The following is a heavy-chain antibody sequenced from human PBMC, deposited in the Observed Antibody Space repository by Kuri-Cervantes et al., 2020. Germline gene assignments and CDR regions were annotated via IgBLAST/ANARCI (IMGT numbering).Heavy chain of an antibody. Sequence: SETLSLTCVVSGYSISSNSWWGWIRQPPGKGLEWIGYIYYSGSTYYNPSLKSRVSMSVDTSKNQFSLKLSSVTAVDTAVYYCARIPDYYRRRWFDPWGQGTLVTVSS. D-gene: IGHD3-22*01. CDR1: GYSISSNSW. J-gene: IGHJ5*02. V-gene: IGHV4-28*01. CDR3: ARIPDYYRRRWFDP. CDR2: IYYSGST.